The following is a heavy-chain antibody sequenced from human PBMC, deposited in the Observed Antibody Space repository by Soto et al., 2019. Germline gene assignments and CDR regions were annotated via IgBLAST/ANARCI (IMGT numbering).Heavy chain of an antibody. D-gene: IGHD1-1*01. Sequence: GGSLRLSCAASGFIFSSYGMHWVRQAPGKGLEVVATIAGDGGSTYYADSVKGRSTISRDNSKDTVYLQMGSLRDEDTAVYFCVRGWTLLDFWGQGTLVTVSS. J-gene: IGHJ4*02. V-gene: IGHV3-64*02. CDR1: GFIFSSYG. CDR2: IAGDGGST. CDR3: VRGWTLLDF.